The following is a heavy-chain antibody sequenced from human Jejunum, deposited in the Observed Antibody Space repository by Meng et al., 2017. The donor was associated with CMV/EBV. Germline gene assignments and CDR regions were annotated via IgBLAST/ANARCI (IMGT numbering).Heavy chain of an antibody. V-gene: IGHV4-30-4*01. D-gene: IGHD1-26*01. Sequence: VRLLSSGRGPVYLTPTSSLALTVFDGTAASGHVYWMVILHPSRRGLECIVYIHSSGRTYFNPSLRRGITISVDTSKNQFSLNLSSVTAADTAIYYCARGPGASTREGFDYWGLGTLVTVSS. J-gene: IGHJ4*02. CDR2: IHSSGRT. CDR3: ARGPGASTREGFDY. CDR1: DGTAASGHVY.